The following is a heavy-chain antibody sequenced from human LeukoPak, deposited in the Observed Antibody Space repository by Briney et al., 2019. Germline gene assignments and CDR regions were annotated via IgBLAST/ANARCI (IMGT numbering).Heavy chain of an antibody. CDR1: GFTFSNYA. CDR3: ARSLRVVVAATSYFDY. J-gene: IGHJ4*02. V-gene: IGHV3-23*01. Sequence: GGSLRLSCAASGFTFSNYAMTWVRQAPGKGLEWVSTISGSSTNTYYVDSVKGRFAISRDDSKDILYLHMNSLRAEDTAVYYCARSLRVVVAATSYFDYWGQGTLVTVSS. CDR2: ISGSSTNT. D-gene: IGHD2-15*01.